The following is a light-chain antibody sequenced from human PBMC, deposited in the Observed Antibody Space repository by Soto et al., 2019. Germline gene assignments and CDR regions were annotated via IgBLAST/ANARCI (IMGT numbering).Light chain of an antibody. CDR1: QSILYSDGDTY. Sequence: DTVMTQSPLSLSVPLGQSASISCRSSQSILYSDGDTYLSWYHQRPGQSPRRLIHKVSLRDSWVPDRISGSGSGTYFTLEISSVEAEDVGVYYCLQATNWPWTFGQGTKV. J-gene: IGKJ1*01. CDR3: LQATNWPWT. CDR2: KVS. V-gene: IGKV2-30*01.